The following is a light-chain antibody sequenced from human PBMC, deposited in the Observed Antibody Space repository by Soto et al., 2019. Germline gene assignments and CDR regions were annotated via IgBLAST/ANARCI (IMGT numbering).Light chain of an antibody. CDR2: ELS. CDR3: QQRSNWPPKIT. J-gene: IGKJ5*01. CDR1: QSLLHSDGRTY. V-gene: IGKV2D-29*01. Sequence: DIVMTQTPLSLAVTPGQPAAISCNSSQSLLHSDGRTYLYWYLQKPGQPPQLLINELSNRFSGVPDRFSGSGSGTDFTLKISRVEAEDFAVYYCQQRSNWPPKITFGQGTRLEIK.